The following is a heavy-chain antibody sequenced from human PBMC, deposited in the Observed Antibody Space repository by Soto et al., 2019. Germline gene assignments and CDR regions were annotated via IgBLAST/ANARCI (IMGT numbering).Heavy chain of an antibody. CDR3: ARDRSSSSWQAFDI. J-gene: IGHJ3*02. CDR1: GGTFSSYT. D-gene: IGHD6-13*01. V-gene: IGHV1-69*04. Sequence: ASVKVSCKASGGTFSSYTISWVRQAPGQGLEWMGRIIPILGIANYAQKFQGRVTITADKSTSTAYMELSSLRSEDTVVYYCARDRSSSSWQAFDIWGQGTMVTVSS. CDR2: IIPILGIA.